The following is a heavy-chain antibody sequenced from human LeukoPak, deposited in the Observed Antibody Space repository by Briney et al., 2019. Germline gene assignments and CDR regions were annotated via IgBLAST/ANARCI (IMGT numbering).Heavy chain of an antibody. J-gene: IGHJ4*02. CDR3: AAVGATDTKFDF. D-gene: IGHD1-26*01. V-gene: IGHV3-74*01. CDR1: GFTFSNYW. Sequence: GGSLRLSCVASGFTFSNYWMHWGRPTPRKGLLWVSRINTDESRSTYADSVKGRFTISRNNAKNTLYLQMSNLRAEDTAVYYCAAVGATDTKFDFWGQGSLVTVSS. CDR2: INTDESRS.